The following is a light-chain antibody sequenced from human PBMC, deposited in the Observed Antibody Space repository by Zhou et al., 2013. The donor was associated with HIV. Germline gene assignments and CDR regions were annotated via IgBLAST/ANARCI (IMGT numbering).Light chain of an antibody. CDR2: KAS. Sequence: DVQMTQSPSILSASVGDRVTITCRASQSLTSWLAWYQQKPGKAPKLLIYKASTLESGVPSRFSGSGSGTEFTLTISCLQSEDFATYYCQQYYSFPRTFGQGTKVEIK. CDR1: QSLTSW. CDR3: QQYYSFPRT. J-gene: IGKJ1*01. V-gene: IGKV1-5*03.